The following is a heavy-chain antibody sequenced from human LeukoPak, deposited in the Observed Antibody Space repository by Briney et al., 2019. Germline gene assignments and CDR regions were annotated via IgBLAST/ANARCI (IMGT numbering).Heavy chain of an antibody. J-gene: IGHJ6*02. CDR1: GFTFSSYW. CDR2: INSDGSST. D-gene: IGHD3-16*02. CDR3: ARDRYVTVSTYYYYYYGMDV. Sequence: GGSLRLSCAASGFTFSSYWMHWVRQAPGKGLVWVSRINSDGSSTSYADSVKGRFTISGDNAKNTLYLQMNSLRAEDTAVYYCARDRYVTVSTYYYYYYGMDVWGQGTTVTVSS. V-gene: IGHV3-74*01.